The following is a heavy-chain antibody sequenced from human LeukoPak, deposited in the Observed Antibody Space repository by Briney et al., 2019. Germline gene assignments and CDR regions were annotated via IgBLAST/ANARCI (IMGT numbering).Heavy chain of an antibody. Sequence: SETLSLTCTVSGGSISSSYWNWIRQPPGKGLEWIGYIYTSGGTNYNPSLNRRVSISVDTSKNQFSLKLSSVTAADTAVYYCARRRSGGRDLDYWGQGTLVTVSS. D-gene: IGHD2-15*01. CDR2: IYTSGGT. V-gene: IGHV4-4*09. CDR1: GGSISSSY. J-gene: IGHJ4*02. CDR3: ARRRSGGRDLDY.